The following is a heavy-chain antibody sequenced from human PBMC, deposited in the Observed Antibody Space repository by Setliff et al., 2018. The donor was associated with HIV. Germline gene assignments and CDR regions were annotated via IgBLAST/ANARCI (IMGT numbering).Heavy chain of an antibody. CDR1: GGSINRGTYY. Sequence: KTSETLSLTCSVSGGSINRGTYYWTWIRQSAGKGLEWIGHIYITGDTDYNPSLKSRVTISVDTSKNQFSLKLSSVTAADTAVYYCARGRDYDILTGYFDYWGQGTLVTVSS. CDR2: IYITGDT. J-gene: IGHJ4*02. D-gene: IGHD3-9*01. V-gene: IGHV4-61*09. CDR3: ARGRDYDILTGYFDY.